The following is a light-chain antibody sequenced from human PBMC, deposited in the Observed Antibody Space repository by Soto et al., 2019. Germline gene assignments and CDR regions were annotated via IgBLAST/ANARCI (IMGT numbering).Light chain of an antibody. V-gene: IGLV2-14*01. CDR2: DVS. Sequence: QSVLTQPASVSGSPGQSITICCTGTSSDVGGYNYVSWYQQHPGKAPKLMIYDVSYRPSGVSNRFSGSKSGNTASLTISGLQAEDEGDYYCSSYTGSSTLYVFGSGTKVTVL. J-gene: IGLJ1*01. CDR3: SSYTGSSTLYV. CDR1: SSDVGGYNY.